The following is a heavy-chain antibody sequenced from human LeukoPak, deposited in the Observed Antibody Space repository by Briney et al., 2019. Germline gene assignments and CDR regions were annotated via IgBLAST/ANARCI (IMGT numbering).Heavy chain of an antibody. Sequence: PGGSLRLSCAASGFTFSSYAMSWVRQAPGKGLEWVSAISGSGGSTYYADSVKGRFTISGDNSKNTLYLQMNSLRAEDTAVYYCATADDFWSGYSDYWGQGTLVTVSS. D-gene: IGHD3-3*01. CDR1: GFTFSSYA. CDR3: ATADDFWSGYSDY. CDR2: ISGSGGST. V-gene: IGHV3-23*01. J-gene: IGHJ4*02.